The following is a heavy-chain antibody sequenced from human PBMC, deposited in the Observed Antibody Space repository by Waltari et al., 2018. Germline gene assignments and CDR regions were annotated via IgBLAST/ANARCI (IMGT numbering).Heavy chain of an antibody. J-gene: IGHJ6*02. Sequence: QVQLVQSGAEVKNLGASVRVSCQASGYSFSDHHMHWVRQAPGKGLEWVGWISPNNGDTTYAQRFQGWVTMTSDSSISTAYMELNRLRSDDTAVYYCARGGYSYGYGMDVWGQGTTVIVSS. CDR2: ISPNNGDT. CDR1: GYSFSDHH. CDR3: ARGGYSYGYGMDV. V-gene: IGHV1-2*04. D-gene: IGHD5-12*01.